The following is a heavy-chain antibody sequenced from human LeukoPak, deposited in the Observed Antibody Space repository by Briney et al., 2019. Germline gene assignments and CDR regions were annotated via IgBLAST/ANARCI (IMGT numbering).Heavy chain of an antibody. CDR2: IASDGSST. V-gene: IGHV3-74*01. CDR1: GFTFSSYW. J-gene: IGHJ4*02. D-gene: IGHD4-23*01. Sequence: QSGGSLRLSCAASGFTFSSYWMNWVRQAPGKGLVWVSRIASDGSSTTYADSVKGRFSISRDDAKNTLYLQMNSLRVEDTAVYYCARGRPHGNDYRGQGTLVTVSS. CDR3: ARGRPHGNDY.